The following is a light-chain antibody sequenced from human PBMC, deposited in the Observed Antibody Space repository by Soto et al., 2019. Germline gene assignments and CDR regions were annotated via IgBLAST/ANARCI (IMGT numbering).Light chain of an antibody. V-gene: IGKV3-20*01. CDR1: ESVRSCY. CDR3: QQYSSSPWT. CDR2: GAS. Sequence: EIVLTQSPGTLSLSPGQRATLSCRASESVRSCYLARYQQKPGQAPRLLIYGASIRATGIPDRFSGSGSGTDFTLTISRLEPEDFAVYYCQQYSSSPWTFGQGTKVEIK. J-gene: IGKJ1*01.